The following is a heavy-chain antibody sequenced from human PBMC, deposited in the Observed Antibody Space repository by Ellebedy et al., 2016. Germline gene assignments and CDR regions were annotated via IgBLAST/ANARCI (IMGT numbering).Heavy chain of an antibody. J-gene: IGHJ6*02. CDR2: ISYEGSYK. D-gene: IGHD3-16*01. CDR1: GFTFSSYW. Sequence: GESLKISXEASGFTFSSYWMHWVRHAPGKGLAWVAAISYEGSYKYYADSVKGRFTISRDSSKNTLYLQMNSLRAEDTAVYYCAKVNDYVWGPHYGMDVWGQGTTVTVSS. CDR3: AKVNDYVWGPHYGMDV. V-gene: IGHV3-30*18.